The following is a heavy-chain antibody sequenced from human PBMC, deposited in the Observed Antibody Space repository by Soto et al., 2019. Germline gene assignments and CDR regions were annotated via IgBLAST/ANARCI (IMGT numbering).Heavy chain of an antibody. V-gene: IGHV1-24*01. CDR1: GYTLTELS. CDR3: ATPKAYCGGDCYSSTGAFDI. CDR2: FDPEDGET. J-gene: IGHJ3*02. D-gene: IGHD2-21*02. Sequence: ASVKVSCKVSGYTLTELSMHWVRLAPGKGLEWMGGFDPEDGETIYAQKFQGRVTMTEDTSTDTAYMELSSLSSEDTAVYYCATPKAYCGGDCYSSTGAFDIWGQGTMVTVSS.